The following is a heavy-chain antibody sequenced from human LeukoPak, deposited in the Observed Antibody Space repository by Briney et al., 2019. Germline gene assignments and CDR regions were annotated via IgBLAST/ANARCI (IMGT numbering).Heavy chain of an antibody. CDR2: ISYDGSNK. CDR1: GFTFSSYG. D-gene: IGHD3-10*01. V-gene: IGHV3-30*18. Sequence: GRSLLLSCAASGFTFSSYGMHWGRQAPGKGLEWVAVISYDGSNKYYADSVKGRFTISRDNSKNTLYLQMNSLRAEDTAVYYCAKDGAYGSGSLDYWGQGTLVTVSS. J-gene: IGHJ4*02. CDR3: AKDGAYGSGSLDY.